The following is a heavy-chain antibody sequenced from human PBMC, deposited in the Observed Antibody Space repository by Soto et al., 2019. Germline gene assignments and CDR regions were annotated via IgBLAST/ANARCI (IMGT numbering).Heavy chain of an antibody. CDR3: ARDRSTAFADPKFDY. D-gene: IGHD3-16*02. J-gene: IGHJ4*02. CDR2: ISAYNGNT. V-gene: IGHV1-18*01. Sequence: ASVKVSCKASGYTFTSYGISWVRQAPGQGLEWMGWISAYNGNTNYAQKLQGRVTMTTDTSTSTAYMELRSLRSDDTAVYYCARDRSTAFADPKFDYWGQGTLVTVSS. CDR1: GYTFTSYG.